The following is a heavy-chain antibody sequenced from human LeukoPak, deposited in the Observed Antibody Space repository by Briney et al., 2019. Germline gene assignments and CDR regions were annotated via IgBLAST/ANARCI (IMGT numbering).Heavy chain of an antibody. V-gene: IGHV5-51*01. Sequence: GESLKISCKGSGYSYTRYWIGWVRQMPGKGLEWMGIIFPSDSDTRYSPSFQGQVTISADKSISTAYLQWTSLKASDTAMYYCARQITDQSSGYDSIDYWGQGTLVTVSS. CDR1: GYSYTRYW. J-gene: IGHJ4*02. D-gene: IGHD5-12*01. CDR2: IFPSDSDT. CDR3: ARQITDQSSGYDSIDY.